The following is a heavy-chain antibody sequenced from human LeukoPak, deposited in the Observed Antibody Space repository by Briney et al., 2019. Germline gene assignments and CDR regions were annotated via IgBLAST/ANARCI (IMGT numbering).Heavy chain of an antibody. J-gene: IGHJ4*02. CDR2: IWYDGSNK. CDR3: AKDELGRPWRFLEQPDY. V-gene: IGHV3-33*06. Sequence: GGSLRLSCAASGFTFSSYGMHWVRQAPGKGLEWVAVIWYDGSNKYYADSVKGRFTISRDNSKNTLYLQMNSLRAEDTAVYYCAKDELGRPWRFLEQPDYWGQGTLVTVSS. CDR1: GFTFSSYG. D-gene: IGHD3-3*01.